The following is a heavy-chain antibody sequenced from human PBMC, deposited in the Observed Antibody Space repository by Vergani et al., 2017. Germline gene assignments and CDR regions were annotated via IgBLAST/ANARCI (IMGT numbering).Heavy chain of an antibody. D-gene: IGHD3-22*01. Sequence: EVQLLESGGGLVQPGGSLRLSCAASGFTFSSYAMSWVRQAPGKGLEWVSAISGSGGSTYYADSVKGRFTISRDNSKNTLYLQMNSLRAEDTAVYYCAKWRSMIVVVDDAFDIWGQGTMVTGSS. CDR2: ISGSGGST. CDR1: GFTFSSYA. V-gene: IGHV3-23*01. J-gene: IGHJ3*02. CDR3: AKWRSMIVVVDDAFDI.